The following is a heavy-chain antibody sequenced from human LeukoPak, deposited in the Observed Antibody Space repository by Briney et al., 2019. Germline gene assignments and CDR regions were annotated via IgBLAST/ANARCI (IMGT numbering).Heavy chain of an antibody. D-gene: IGHD3-16*02. CDR2: IYHTGST. J-gene: IGHJ4*02. CDR3: ARDKDDCVWGTYRW. Sequence: PSETLSLTCAVSGYSISSGYYWGWVRQAPGKGLEWIGSIYHTGSTDYNPSLKSRLTISVDMSKNQFSLNLRSVTAADTAVYYCARDKDDCVWGTYRWWGQGMLVTVSS. CDR1: GYSISSGYY. V-gene: IGHV4-38-2*01.